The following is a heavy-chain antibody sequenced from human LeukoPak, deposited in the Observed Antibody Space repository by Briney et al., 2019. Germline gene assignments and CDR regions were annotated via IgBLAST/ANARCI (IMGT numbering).Heavy chain of an antibody. J-gene: IGHJ6*02. Sequence: PGGSLRLSCAASGFSLSNHWVTWVRQAPGKGPEWVAHINVDGSEKDFLDSVRGRFTISRDNSKNSVYLQMNTLRVEDTAVYHRARGHYGLDVWGQGTTVTVSS. CDR2: INVDGSEK. CDR3: ARGHYGLDV. CDR1: GFSLSNHW. V-gene: IGHV3-7*01.